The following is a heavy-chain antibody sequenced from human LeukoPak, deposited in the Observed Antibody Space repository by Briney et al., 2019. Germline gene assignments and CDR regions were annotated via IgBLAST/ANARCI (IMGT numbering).Heavy chain of an antibody. D-gene: IGHD2-2*01. CDR3: AREGPIVVVPAAMRTLSAYCSGGSCYSDY. CDR1: GFTFSSYW. J-gene: IGHJ4*02. V-gene: IGHV3-7*01. Sequence: GGSLRLSCAASGFTFSSYWMSWVRQAPGKGLEWVANIKQDGSEKYYVDSVKGRFTISRDNAKNSLYLQMNSLRAEDTAVYYCAREGPIVVVPAAMRTLSAYCSGGSCYSDYWGQGTLVTVSS. CDR2: IKQDGSEK.